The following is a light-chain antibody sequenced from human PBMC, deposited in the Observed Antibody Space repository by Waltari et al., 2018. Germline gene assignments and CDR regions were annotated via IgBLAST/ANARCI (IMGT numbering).Light chain of an antibody. CDR1: QSVSMNY. CDR2: GAS. J-gene: IGKJ4*01. V-gene: IGKV3-20*01. Sequence: EIVLTQSPGTLSLSPGQTATLSCRPSQSVSMNYLSWFQQKPGQAPRLLIYGASMRAAGVPDRFSGGGSGTDFTLTITRLEPEDFAVYYCQQFGLITFGGGTKVEIK. CDR3: QQFGLIT.